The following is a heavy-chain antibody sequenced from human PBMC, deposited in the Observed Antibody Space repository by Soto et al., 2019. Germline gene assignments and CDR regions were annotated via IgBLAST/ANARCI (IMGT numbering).Heavy chain of an antibody. V-gene: IGHV4-31*03. D-gene: IGHD4-17*01. CDR2: IYYSGST. J-gene: IGHJ4*02. CDR3: AGAVDYGDHKYCFDY. CDR1: GGSISSGGYY. Sequence: QVQLQESGPGLVKPSQTLSLTCTVSGGSISSGGYYWSWIRQHPGKGLEWIGYIYYSGSTYYNPSLNGRVTISVDTSNNQCSLKLSSVTAPDTAVYYCAGAVDYGDHKYCFDYWGQGTLVTVSS.